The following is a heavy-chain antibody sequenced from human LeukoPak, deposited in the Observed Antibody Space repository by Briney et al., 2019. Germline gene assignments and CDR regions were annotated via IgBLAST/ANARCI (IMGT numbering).Heavy chain of an antibody. CDR1: GFTFSSYA. D-gene: IGHD5-18*01. Sequence: GGSLRLSCAASGFTFSSYAMSWVRQARGKGLEWLANITQGGREIYYVDSVKGRFTISRVHAKNSLYLQMNGRRAEDTVVYYCPRFSTAMQLWKGYYFDYCGQESLVTVSS. V-gene: IGHV3-7*01. CDR3: PRFSTAMQLWKGYYFDY. J-gene: IGHJ4*02. CDR2: ITQGGREI.